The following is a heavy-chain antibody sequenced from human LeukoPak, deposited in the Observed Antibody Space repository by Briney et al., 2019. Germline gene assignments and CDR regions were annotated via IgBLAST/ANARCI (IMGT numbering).Heavy chain of an antibody. CDR3: AREAPGGSGWTYFDY. CDR1: GGSVSGHY. CDR2: FYASGSA. V-gene: IGHV4-59*02. J-gene: IGHJ4*02. D-gene: IGHD6-19*01. Sequence: SETLSLTCAVSGGSVSGHYWTWIQQPPGKGLKWIGYFYASGSANYHPSLKSRVTISLDTSENHVSLRLTSVTADDTAVYYCAREAPGGSGWTYFDYWGQGSLVTVSS.